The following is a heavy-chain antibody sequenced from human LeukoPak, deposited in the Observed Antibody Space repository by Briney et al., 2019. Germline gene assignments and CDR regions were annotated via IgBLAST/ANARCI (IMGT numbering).Heavy chain of an antibody. CDR2: IRYDGSNK. Sequence: GGSLRLSCAASGFTFSSYGMHWVRQAPGKGLEWVAFIRYDGSNKYYADSVKGRFTIYRDNSKNTLYLQMNSLRAEDTAVYYCAKVGATWSGWYDYWGQGTLVTVSS. J-gene: IGHJ4*02. V-gene: IGHV3-30*02. CDR3: AKVGATWSGWYDY. CDR1: GFTFSSYG. D-gene: IGHD6-19*01.